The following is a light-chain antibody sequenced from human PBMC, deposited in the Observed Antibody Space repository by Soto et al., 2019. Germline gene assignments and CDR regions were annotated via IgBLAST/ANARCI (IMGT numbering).Light chain of an antibody. J-gene: IGLJ1*01. V-gene: IGLV2-14*01. CDR3: SSYTISTTFV. CDR2: DVT. Sequence: QSVLTQPASVSGSPGQSITISCTGTNSDVGGYNFVSWYQQRPGKAPKLMIYDVTNRPSGVSNRFSGSKSGNTASLTISGLQAEDEADYYCSSYTISTTFVFGTGTKVTVL. CDR1: NSDVGGYNF.